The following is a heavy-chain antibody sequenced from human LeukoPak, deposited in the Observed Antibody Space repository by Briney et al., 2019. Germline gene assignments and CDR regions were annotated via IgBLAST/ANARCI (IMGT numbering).Heavy chain of an antibody. D-gene: IGHD3-9*01. J-gene: IGHJ5*02. V-gene: IGHV3-7*03. CDR2: IKTEGSEK. CDR3: ARDYTGYFP. Sequence: PGGSLRLSCAASGFTFSSYWMHWVRQAPGKGLEWVANIKTEGSEKYYVDSVKGRFTISRDNAKNSLYLQMNSLRAEDTAVYYCARDYTGYFPWGQGTLVIVSS. CDR1: GFTFSSYW.